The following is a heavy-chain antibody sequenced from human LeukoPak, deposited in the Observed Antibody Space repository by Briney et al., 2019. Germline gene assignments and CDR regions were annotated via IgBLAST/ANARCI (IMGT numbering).Heavy chain of an antibody. Sequence: SETLSLTCTVSGGSISSYYWSWIRQPPGKGLEWIGYIYYSGSTNYNPSLKSRVTISVDTPKNQFSLKLSSVTAADTAVYYCARHPGAAALDYWGQGTLVTVSS. V-gene: IGHV4-59*08. CDR2: IYYSGST. J-gene: IGHJ4*02. D-gene: IGHD6-13*01. CDR3: ARHPGAAALDY. CDR1: GGSISSYY.